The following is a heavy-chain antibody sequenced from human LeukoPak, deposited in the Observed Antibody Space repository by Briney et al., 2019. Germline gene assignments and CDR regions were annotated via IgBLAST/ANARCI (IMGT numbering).Heavy chain of an antibody. V-gene: IGHV1-2*02. D-gene: IGHD2-8*01. CDR1: GGTFSSYA. J-gene: IGHJ5*02. Sequence: ASVKVSCKAFGGTFSSYAISCVRQAPGQGLEWMGWINPNSGDTNYAQKFQGRVTMTRDTSIRTAYMDLSRLTSDDTAVYYCARAPHCTNGVCYTGYKWFDPWGQGTLVTVSS. CDR3: ARAPHCTNGVCYTGYKWFDP. CDR2: INPNSGDT.